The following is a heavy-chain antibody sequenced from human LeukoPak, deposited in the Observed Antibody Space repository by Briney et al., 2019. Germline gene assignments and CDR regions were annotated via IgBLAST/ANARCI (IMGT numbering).Heavy chain of an antibody. V-gene: IGHV4-34*01. CDR1: GGSFSGYY. Sequence: PSETLSLTCAVYGGSFSGYYWSWIRQPPGKGLEWIGEINHSGSTNYNPSLKSRVTISVDTSKNQFSLKLSSVTAADTAVYYCARVIQQLVLFDYWGQGTLVTVSS. CDR3: ARVIQQLVLFDY. CDR2: INHSGST. D-gene: IGHD6-13*01. J-gene: IGHJ4*02.